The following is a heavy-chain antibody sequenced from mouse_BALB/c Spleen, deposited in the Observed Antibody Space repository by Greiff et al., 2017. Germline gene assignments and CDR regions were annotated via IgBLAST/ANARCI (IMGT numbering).Heavy chain of an antibody. J-gene: IGHJ1*01. CDR1: GFSFTGYG. Sequence: VQRVESGPGLVAPSQSLSITCTVSGFSFTGYGVNWVRQPPGKGLEWLGMIWGDGSTDYNSALKSRLSISKDNSKSQVFLKMNSLQTDDTARYYCARDSLNWYFDVWGAGTTVTVAS. V-gene: IGHV2-6-7*01. CDR2: IWGDGST. CDR3: ARDSLNWYFDV.